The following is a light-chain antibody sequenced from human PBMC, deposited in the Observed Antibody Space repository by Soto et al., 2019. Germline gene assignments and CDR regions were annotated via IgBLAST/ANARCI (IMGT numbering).Light chain of an antibody. Sequence: QSALTQPASVSGSPGQSITISCTGTSSDIGVYNYVSWCQQHPGKAPKLMIYDVTKRPSGVSNRFSGSKSGNTASLTISGLQAEDEADYYCTSYRGSGIFEVFGGGTKLTVL. J-gene: IGLJ2*01. CDR3: TSYRGSGIFEV. CDR1: SSDIGVYNY. CDR2: DVT. V-gene: IGLV2-14*01.